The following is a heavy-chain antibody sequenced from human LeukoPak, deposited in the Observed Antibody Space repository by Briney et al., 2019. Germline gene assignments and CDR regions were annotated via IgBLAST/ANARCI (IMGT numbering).Heavy chain of an antibody. D-gene: IGHD4/OR15-4a*01. CDR3: ARNRDYGQTGYFDY. CDR1: GFTDSSNY. V-gene: IGHV3-66*01. CDR2: IYSGGST. Sequence: GGSLRLSCAASGFTDSSNYMSWVRQSPGKGLEWLSVIYSGGSTYYADSVKGRFNIYRDHSKNTLYLQLNSLRAEDTAVYYCARNRDYGQTGYFDYWGQGTLVTVSS. J-gene: IGHJ4*02.